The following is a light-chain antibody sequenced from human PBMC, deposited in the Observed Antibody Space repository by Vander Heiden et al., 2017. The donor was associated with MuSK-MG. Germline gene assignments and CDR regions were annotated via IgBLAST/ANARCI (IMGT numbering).Light chain of an antibody. V-gene: IGKV1-39*01. CDR1: QSISSY. J-gene: IGKJ1*01. CDR3: QQSYSTPRT. CDR2: AAS. Sequence: DIQMTQSPSSLSASVGDRATITCRASQSISSYLNWYQQKPGKAPKLLIYAASSLQSRVPSRFSGSGSGTDFTLTISSLQPEDFATYYCQQSYSTPRTFGHGTKVDIK.